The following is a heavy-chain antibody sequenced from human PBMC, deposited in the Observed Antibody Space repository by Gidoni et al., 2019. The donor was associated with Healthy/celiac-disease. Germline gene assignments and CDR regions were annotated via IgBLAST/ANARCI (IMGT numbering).Heavy chain of an antibody. J-gene: IGHJ5*02. Sequence: QVQLQESGPGLVKPSQTLSLTCTVSGGSISGGGYYWSWIRQHPGKGLEWIGYIYYSGSTYYNPSLKSRVTISVDTSKNQFSLKLSSVTAADTAVYYCARAARDIVVVPAAESDYGFDPWGQGTLVTVSS. D-gene: IGHD2-2*01. CDR2: IYYSGST. CDR1: GGSISGGGYY. V-gene: IGHV4-31*03. CDR3: ARAARDIVVVPAAESDYGFDP.